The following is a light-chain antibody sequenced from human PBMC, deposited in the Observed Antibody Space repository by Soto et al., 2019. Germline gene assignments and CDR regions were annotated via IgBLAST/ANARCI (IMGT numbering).Light chain of an antibody. J-gene: IGKJ1*01. Sequence: DIQMTQSPSSLSASVGDRVTITCRASQSISTYLNWYQQKPGNAPKLLIYAASNLQSGVPSRFSGSGSGTDFTLTISSLQPEDFATYYCQQSYSTHWTFGQGTKVDIK. CDR3: QQSYSTHWT. CDR1: QSISTY. V-gene: IGKV1-39*01. CDR2: AAS.